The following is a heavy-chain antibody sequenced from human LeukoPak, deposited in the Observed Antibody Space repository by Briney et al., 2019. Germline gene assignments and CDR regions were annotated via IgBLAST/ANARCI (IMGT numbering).Heavy chain of an antibody. Sequence: EPGGSLRLSCAASGFTVSSNYTSWVRQAPGKGLEWVSAISGGGGSTYYADSVKGHFTISRDNTKNTLYLQMNSLRAEDTAVYYCAKEGGDFWSGHYTSDYWGQGTLVTVSS. D-gene: IGHD3-3*01. J-gene: IGHJ4*02. V-gene: IGHV3-23*01. CDR1: GFTVSSNY. CDR3: AKEGGDFWSGHYTSDY. CDR2: ISGGGGST.